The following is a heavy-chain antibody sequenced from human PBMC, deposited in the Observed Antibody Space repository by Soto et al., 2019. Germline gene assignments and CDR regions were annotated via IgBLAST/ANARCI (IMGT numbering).Heavy chain of an antibody. V-gene: IGHV3-48*01. J-gene: IGHJ4*02. CDR1: GFTFSSYS. CDR3: ARLHKFDY. CDR2: ISSSGTTI. Sequence: PGGSLRLSCAASGFTFSSYSMNWVRQAPGKGLEWISYISSSGTTIYYADSVKGRFTISRDNAKNSLYLQMDSLRAEDTAVYYCARLHKFDYWGQGTLVTVSS.